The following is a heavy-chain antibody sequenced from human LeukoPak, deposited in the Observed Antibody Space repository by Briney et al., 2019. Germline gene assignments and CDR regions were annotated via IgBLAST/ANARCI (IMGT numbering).Heavy chain of an antibody. D-gene: IGHD3-10*01. CDR3: ARDYYGLGTYYNAYYGMDV. CDR1: GFTFSDYY. V-gene: IGHV3-11*04. Sequence: GGSLRLSCAASGFTFSDYYMSWIRQAPGKGLEWVSYISSRGDTIYYADSAKGRFTISRDNAKKSLYLQMNSLRAEDTAVYYCARDYYGLGTYYNAYYGMDVWGQGATATVSS. CDR2: ISSRGDTI. J-gene: IGHJ6*02.